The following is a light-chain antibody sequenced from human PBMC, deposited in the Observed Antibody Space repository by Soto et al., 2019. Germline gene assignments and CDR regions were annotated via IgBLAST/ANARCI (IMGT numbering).Light chain of an antibody. Sequence: QSALTQPASVSGSPGQSITISCTGTSSDVGSYNLVSWYQQHPGKAPKLMIYEGNKRPSGVSHRFSGSKSGNTASLTISGLQAEDEADYYCCSYAGSGTFVFTTGTKVTVL. CDR3: CSYAGSGTFV. CDR2: EGN. CDR1: SSDVGSYNL. V-gene: IGLV2-23*01. J-gene: IGLJ1*01.